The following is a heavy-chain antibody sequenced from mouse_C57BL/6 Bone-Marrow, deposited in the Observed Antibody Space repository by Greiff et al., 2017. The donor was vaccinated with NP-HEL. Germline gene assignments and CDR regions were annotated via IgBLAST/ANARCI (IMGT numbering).Heavy chain of an antibody. CDR2: INPNNGGT. CDR1: GYTFTDYY. Sequence: VQLQQSGPELVKPGASVKISCKASGYTFTDYYMNWVKQSHGKSLEWIGDINPNNGGTSYNQKFKGKATLTVDKSSSTAYMELRSLTSEDSAVYYCARNERAYWGQGTLVTVSA. V-gene: IGHV1-26*01. J-gene: IGHJ3*01. CDR3: ARNERAY.